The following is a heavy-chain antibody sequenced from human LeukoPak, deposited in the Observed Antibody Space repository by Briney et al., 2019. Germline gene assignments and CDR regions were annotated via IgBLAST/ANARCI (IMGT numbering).Heavy chain of an antibody. CDR3: ARHLGCDWLFPIDP. Sequence: ASSLMISSKASGYSFTSYWNGWGRQMPGRGVQWIGIIYHGDSDTRYNPFLHGQVTISADKSINTAYLLWSSLKASDAAMYYCARHLGCDWLFPIDPWGQGTRVTVSS. V-gene: IGHV5-51*01. CDR1: GYSFTSYW. CDR2: IYHGDSDT. J-gene: IGHJ5*02. D-gene: IGHD3-9*01.